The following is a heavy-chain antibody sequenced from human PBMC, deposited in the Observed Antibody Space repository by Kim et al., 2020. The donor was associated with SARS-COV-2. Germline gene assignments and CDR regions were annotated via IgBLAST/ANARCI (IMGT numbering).Heavy chain of an antibody. CDR1: GGSISSSSYY. CDR2: IYYSGST. D-gene: IGHD3-3*01. CDR3: ARHTYDFWSGYSRWFDP. J-gene: IGHJ5*02. V-gene: IGHV4-39*01. Sequence: SETLSHTCTVSGGSISSSSYYWGWIRQPPGKGLEWIGSIYYSGSTYYNPSLKSRVTISVDTSKNQFSLKLSSVTAADTAVYYCARHTYDFWSGYSRWFDPWGQGTLVTVSS.